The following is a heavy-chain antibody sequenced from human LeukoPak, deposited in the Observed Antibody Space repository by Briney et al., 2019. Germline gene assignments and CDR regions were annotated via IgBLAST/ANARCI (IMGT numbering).Heavy chain of an antibody. J-gene: IGHJ4*02. D-gene: IGHD2-2*01. CDR2: IISSGST. CDR1: GFTFSSYA. Sequence: PGGSLRLSCAASGFTFSSYAMSWIRQPPGKGPEWIGSIISSGSTYYKSALRSRIKISVVTSNNQFSLRLTSVTAADTAVYYCARHPRFCGGVGCYALGKTFDSWGQGTLVTVSA. CDR3: ARHPRFCGGVGCYALGKTFDS. V-gene: IGHV4-39*01.